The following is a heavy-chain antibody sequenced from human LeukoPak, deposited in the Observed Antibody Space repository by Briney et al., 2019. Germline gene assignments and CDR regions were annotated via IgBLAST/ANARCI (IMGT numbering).Heavy chain of an antibody. Sequence: GGSLRLSCAASGFTFSRHAMTWVRQAPGKGLEWVSSITGSGDSTYYADPVKGRFTISRHNSKNTLYLQMNSLRAEDTAVYYCAAYWYFDLWGRGTLVTVSS. CDR1: GFTFSRHA. CDR2: ITGSGDST. V-gene: IGHV3-23*01. CDR3: AAYWYFDL. J-gene: IGHJ2*01.